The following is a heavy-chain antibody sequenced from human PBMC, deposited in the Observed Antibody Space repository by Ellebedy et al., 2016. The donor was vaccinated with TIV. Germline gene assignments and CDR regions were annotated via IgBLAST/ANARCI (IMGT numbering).Heavy chain of an antibody. CDR2: IRSKTYNHAT. CDR3: TRLGRTGSSGDFYHVDV. CDR1: GFRLSDSV. J-gene: IGHJ6*03. D-gene: IGHD6-6*01. Sequence: GESLKISXVGSGFRLSDSVIHWVRQASGRGLEWLGRIRSKTYNHATVYAESVAGRFTISRDESANTVYLQMKNLKFEDTAIYYCTRLGRTGSSGDFYHVDVWGKGTTVIVSS. V-gene: IGHV3-73*01.